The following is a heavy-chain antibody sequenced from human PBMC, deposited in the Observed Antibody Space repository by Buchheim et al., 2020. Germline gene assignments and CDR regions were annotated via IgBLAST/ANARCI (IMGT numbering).Heavy chain of an antibody. D-gene: IGHD5-18*01. CDR2: MYNSGST. CDR1: GGSVSSGSYY. Sequence: QVQLQESGPGLVKPSETLSLTCTVSGGSVSSGSYYWSWIRQPPGKGLEWIGYMYNSGSTKYNPALKSRVTMSVDTSKNQFSLKLSSVTAADTAVYYCAGGLGYSYGDDYWGQGTL. CDR3: AGGLGYSYGDDY. J-gene: IGHJ4*02. V-gene: IGHV4-61*01.